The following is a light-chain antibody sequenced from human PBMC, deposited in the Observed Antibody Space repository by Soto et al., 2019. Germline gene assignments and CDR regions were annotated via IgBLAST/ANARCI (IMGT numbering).Light chain of an antibody. CDR3: GTCDSSLSGGV. Sequence: QAVLTQPPSVSAAPGQTVTISCSGSSSNIGNNYVSWYQQLPGTAPKLLIYENNKRPSGIPDRFSGSKSGTSATLGITGLQTGDEADYYCGTCDSSLSGGVFGGGTKLTVL. V-gene: IGLV1-51*02. CDR2: ENN. J-gene: IGLJ3*02. CDR1: SSNIGNNY.